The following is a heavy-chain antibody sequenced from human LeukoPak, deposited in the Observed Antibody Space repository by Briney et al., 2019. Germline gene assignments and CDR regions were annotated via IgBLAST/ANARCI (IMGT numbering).Heavy chain of an antibody. Sequence: WGSLRLSCAASGFTFSSYAMSWVRQAPGKGLEWVSAISGSGGSTYYADSVKGRFTISRDNSKNTPYLQMNSLRAEDTAVYYCAKEHCSGGSCYPSRWGQGTLVTVSS. CDR3: AKEHCSGGSCYPSR. CDR1: GFTFSSYA. CDR2: ISGSGGST. V-gene: IGHV3-23*01. D-gene: IGHD2-15*01. J-gene: IGHJ4*02.